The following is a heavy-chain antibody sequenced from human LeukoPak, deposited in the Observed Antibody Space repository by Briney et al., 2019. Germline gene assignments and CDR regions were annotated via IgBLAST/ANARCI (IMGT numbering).Heavy chain of an antibody. J-gene: IGHJ6*02. CDR1: GYTFTGYY. D-gene: IGHD3-10*01. CDR3: ARDREARYYGSGSYSAYGMDV. Sequence: ASVKVSCKASGYTFTGYYMHWVRQAPGQGLEWMGWINPNSGGTNYAQKFQGRVTMTRDTSISTAYMELSRLRSDDTAVYYCARDREARYYGSGSYSAYGMDVWGQGTTVTVSS. V-gene: IGHV1-2*02. CDR2: INPNSGGT.